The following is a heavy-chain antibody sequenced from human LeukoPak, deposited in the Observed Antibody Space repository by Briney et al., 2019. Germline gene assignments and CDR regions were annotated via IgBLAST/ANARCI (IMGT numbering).Heavy chain of an antibody. CDR3: ATGGALRIDY. J-gene: IGHJ4*02. D-gene: IGHD4-17*01. V-gene: IGHV1-69-2*01. Sequence: ASVKVSCKASGYTFTDYYMHWVQQAPGKGLEWMGRADPEDGETIYAEKFQGRVTITADTSTDTAYMELSSLRSEDTAVYYCATGGALRIDYWGQGTLVTVSS. CDR2: ADPEDGET. CDR1: GYTFTDYY.